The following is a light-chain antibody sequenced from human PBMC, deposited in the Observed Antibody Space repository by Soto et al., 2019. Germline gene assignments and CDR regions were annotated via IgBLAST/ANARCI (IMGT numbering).Light chain of an antibody. CDR1: SSDVGGSNY. J-gene: IGLJ2*01. Sequence: QSALTQPASVSGSPGQSITISRTGTSSDVGGSNYVSWYQQHPGKAPKLMIYDVHNRPSGISNRFSGSKSGNTASLTISGLQAEDEADYYCSSYRSGSTLVFGGGTKVTVL. V-gene: IGLV2-14*01. CDR3: SSYRSGSTLV. CDR2: DVH.